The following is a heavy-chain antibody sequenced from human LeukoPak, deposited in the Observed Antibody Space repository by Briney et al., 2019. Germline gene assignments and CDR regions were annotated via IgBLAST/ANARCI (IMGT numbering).Heavy chain of an antibody. V-gene: IGHV3-53*05. Sequence: GGSLRLSCAASGFTVSSNYMSCVRQAPRKGLEWVSVIYSGGSTYYADSVKGRFTISRDNSKSTLYLQMNSLKAEDTAVYYCAGGASLYSSGWYYPYWGQGTLVTVSS. CDR3: AGGASLYSSGWYYPY. CDR2: IYSGGST. D-gene: IGHD6-19*01. J-gene: IGHJ4*02. CDR1: GFTVSSNY.